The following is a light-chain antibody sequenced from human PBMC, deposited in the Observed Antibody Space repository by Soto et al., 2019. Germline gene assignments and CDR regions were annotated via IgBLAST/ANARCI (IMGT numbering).Light chain of an antibody. CDR1: QSVNSK. CDR2: GAS. CDR3: QKYNDWPRT. V-gene: IGKV3-15*01. Sequence: EIVMTQSPATLSVSPGERATLSCRASQSVNSKLAWYQQKPGQAPRLLMYGASSRATGIPARFSGRGSGTEFTLTISSLQSEDFAIYYCQKYNDWPRTFGQGTKVEIK. J-gene: IGKJ1*01.